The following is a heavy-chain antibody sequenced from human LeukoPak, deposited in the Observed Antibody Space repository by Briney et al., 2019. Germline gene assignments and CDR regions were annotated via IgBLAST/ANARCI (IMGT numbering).Heavy chain of an antibody. D-gene: IGHD4-17*01. V-gene: IGHV4-59*01. Sequence: PSETLSLTCNVSGGSISSYYWSWIRQSPGKGLEWIGYIFYSGSTNYNPSLKSRVTISVDTSKNQFSLKLSSVTAADTAVYYCARSGTVTTFYYNYYMDVWGKGTTVTVSS. CDR3: ARSGTVTTFYYNYYMDV. CDR2: IFYSGST. CDR1: GGSISSYY. J-gene: IGHJ6*03.